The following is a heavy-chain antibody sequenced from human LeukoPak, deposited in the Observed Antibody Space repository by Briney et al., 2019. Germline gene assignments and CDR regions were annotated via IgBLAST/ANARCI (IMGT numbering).Heavy chain of an antibody. V-gene: IGHV4-34*01. Sequence: SETLSLTCAVYGGSFSVYYWSWIRQPPGKGLEWIGEINHSRSTNYNPSLKSRVTISVDTSKNQFSLKLSSVTAADTAVYYCARGLPYSLYSSSRRSNWFDPWGQGTLVTVSS. CDR2: INHSRST. D-gene: IGHD6-6*01. CDR3: ARGLPYSLYSSSRRSNWFDP. CDR1: GGSFSVYY. J-gene: IGHJ5*02.